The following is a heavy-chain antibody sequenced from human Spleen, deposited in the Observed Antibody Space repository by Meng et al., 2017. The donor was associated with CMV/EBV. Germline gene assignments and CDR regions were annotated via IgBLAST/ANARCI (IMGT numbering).Heavy chain of an antibody. J-gene: IGHJ6*02. Sequence: ASVKVSCKASGDTFSSYGISWVRQAPGQGLEWMGWISAYNGDTNYTQRLQGRVTMTTDTSTSTAYMELRSLRSDDTAVYYCARAGGVIVPYYYGMDVWGQGTTVTVSS. CDR2: ISAYNGDT. D-gene: IGHD2/OR15-2a*01. V-gene: IGHV1-18*01. CDR1: GDTFSSYG. CDR3: ARAGGVIVPYYYGMDV.